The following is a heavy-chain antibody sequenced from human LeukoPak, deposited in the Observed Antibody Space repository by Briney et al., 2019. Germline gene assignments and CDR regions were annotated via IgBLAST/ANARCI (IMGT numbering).Heavy chain of an antibody. CDR3: AKDRPGSYIFDY. V-gene: IGHV3-7*03. CDR2: IEGDGTEK. J-gene: IGHJ4*02. Sequence: GGSLRLSCAASGFTFSIYYMSWVRQAPGKGLEWVANIEGDGTEKYYVDSVKGRFTISRDNAKNSLHLQMNSLRAEDTAVYYCAKDRPGSYIFDYWGQGTLVTVSS. D-gene: IGHD1-26*01. CDR1: GFTFSIYY.